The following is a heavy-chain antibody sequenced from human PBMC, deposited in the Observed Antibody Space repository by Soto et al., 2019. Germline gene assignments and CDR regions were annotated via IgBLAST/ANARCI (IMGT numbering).Heavy chain of an antibody. CDR1: GYSFTSYW. CDR2: IYPGDSET. CDR3: ARHSEDTVTPDF. V-gene: IGHV5-51*01. Sequence: GESLKISCKGSGYSFTSYWIGWVRQMPGKGLEWMGIIYPGDSETRYRPSFQGQVTISADKSISTAYLQWSSLEASDTAMYYCARHSEDTVTPDFWGQGTLVTVSS. D-gene: IGHD4-17*01. J-gene: IGHJ4*02.